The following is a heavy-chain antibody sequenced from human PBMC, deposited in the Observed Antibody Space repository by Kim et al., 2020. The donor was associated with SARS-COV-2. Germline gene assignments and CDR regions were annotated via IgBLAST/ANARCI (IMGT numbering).Heavy chain of an antibody. CDR3: AKGGWGSSWYVDY. Sequence: GGSLRLSCVASGFTFSSYGMHWVRQAPGKGLEWVAVISYDGSNKYYADSVKGRFTISRDNSKNTLYLQMNSLRAEDTAVYYCAKGGWGSSWYVDYWGQGT. CDR1: GFTFSSYG. D-gene: IGHD6-13*01. V-gene: IGHV3-30*18. J-gene: IGHJ4*02. CDR2: ISYDGSNK.